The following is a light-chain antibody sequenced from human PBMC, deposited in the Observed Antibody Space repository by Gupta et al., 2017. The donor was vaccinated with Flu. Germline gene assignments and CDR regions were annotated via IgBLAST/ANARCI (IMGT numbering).Light chain of an antibody. CDR1: QSVSSY. CDR2: DAS. CDR3: QQRSNWLFT. Sequence: EIVLTQSPATLSLSPGESATLSCRASQSVSSYLAWYQQKPVQAPRLLIYDASNRATGIPARFSGSGSGTDFTLTISSLEPEDFAVYYCQQRSNWLFTFGPGTKVDIK. J-gene: IGKJ3*01. V-gene: IGKV3-11*01.